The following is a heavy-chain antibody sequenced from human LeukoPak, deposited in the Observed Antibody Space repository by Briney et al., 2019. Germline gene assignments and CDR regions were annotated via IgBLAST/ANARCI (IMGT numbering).Heavy chain of an antibody. J-gene: IGHJ5*02. Sequence: GGSLRLSCAASGFTFDNYAMSWVRQAPGKGLEWVSAISGSGGSTYYADSVKGRFTISRDNSKNTLYLQMNSLRAEDTAVYYCAKSKQLAITWFDPWGQGTLVTVSS. CDR2: ISGSGGST. CDR1: GFTFDNYA. V-gene: IGHV3-23*01. CDR3: AKSKQLAITWFDP. D-gene: IGHD5-12*01.